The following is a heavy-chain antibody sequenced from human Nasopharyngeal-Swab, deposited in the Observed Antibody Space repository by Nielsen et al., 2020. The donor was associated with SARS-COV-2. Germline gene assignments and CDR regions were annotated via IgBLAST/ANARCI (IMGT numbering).Heavy chain of an antibody. D-gene: IGHD3-22*01. CDR2: ISWNSGSI. CDR3: ARGKYDSSGYYLGDYYFDY. J-gene: IGHJ4*02. CDR1: GFTFDDYA. Sequence: SLKISCAASGFTFDDYAMHWVRQAPGKGLEWVSGISWNSGSIGYADSVKGRFTISRDNAKNSLYLQMNSLRAGDTAVYYCARGKYDSSGYYLGDYYFDYWGQGTLVTVSS. V-gene: IGHV3-9*01.